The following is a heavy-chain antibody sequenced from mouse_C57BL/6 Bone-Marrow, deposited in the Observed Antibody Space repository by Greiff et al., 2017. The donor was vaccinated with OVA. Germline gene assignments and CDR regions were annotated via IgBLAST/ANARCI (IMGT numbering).Heavy chain of an antibody. D-gene: IGHD2-3*01. V-gene: IGHV1-81*01. Sequence: VQLQQSGAELARPGASVKLSCKASGYTFTSYGISWVKQSPGQGLEWIGEIYPSSGNTYYNEKFKGKATLTADKSSSTAYMELRSLTSEDSAVYFCARRGWLLAFDYWGQGTTLTVSS. CDR1: GYTFTSYG. J-gene: IGHJ2*01. CDR3: ARRGWLLAFDY. CDR2: IYPSSGNT.